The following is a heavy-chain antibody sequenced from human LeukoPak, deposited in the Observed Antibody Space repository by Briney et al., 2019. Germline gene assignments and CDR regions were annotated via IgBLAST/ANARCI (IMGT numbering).Heavy chain of an antibody. CDR2: IYTSGST. CDR3: AVDQAPYYYYYGMDV. CDR1: GGSISSYY. V-gene: IGHV4-4*07. Sequence: SETLSLTCTVSGGSISSYYWSWIRQPAGQGLEWIGRIYTSGSTNYNPSLKSRVTMSVDTSKNQFSLKLSSVTAADTAVYYCAVDQAPYYYYYGMDVWGQGTTVTVSS. J-gene: IGHJ6*02.